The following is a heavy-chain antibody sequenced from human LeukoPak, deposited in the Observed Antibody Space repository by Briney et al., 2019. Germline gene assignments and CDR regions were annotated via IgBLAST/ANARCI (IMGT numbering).Heavy chain of an antibody. CDR3: ARHPRNYYGSGSYFDY. V-gene: IGHV4-34*01. D-gene: IGHD3-10*01. Sequence: PSETLSLTCAVYGGSFSGYYWSWIRQPPGKGLEWIGEINHSGSTNYNPSLKSRVTISVDTSKNQFSLKLSSVTAADTAVYYCARHPRNYYGSGSYFDYWGQGTLVTVSS. CDR2: INHSGST. J-gene: IGHJ4*02. CDR1: GGSFSGYY.